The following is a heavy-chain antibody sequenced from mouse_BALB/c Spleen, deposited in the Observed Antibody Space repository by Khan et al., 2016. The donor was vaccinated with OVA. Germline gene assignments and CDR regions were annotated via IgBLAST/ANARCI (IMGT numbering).Heavy chain of an antibody. Sequence: QVQLKETGPGLVQPSQSLSITCTVSGFSLSTYGIHWVRQSPGKGLEWLGLIWSDGRTDYNVPFISRLSITKDNSKSQVFFKMNSLQPEDTAIYYCARNSYRYDFTYWGQGTLVTVSA. D-gene: IGHD2-12*01. CDR1: GFSLSTYG. J-gene: IGHJ3*01. V-gene: IGHV2-2*01. CDR3: ARNSYRYDFTY. CDR2: IWSDGRT.